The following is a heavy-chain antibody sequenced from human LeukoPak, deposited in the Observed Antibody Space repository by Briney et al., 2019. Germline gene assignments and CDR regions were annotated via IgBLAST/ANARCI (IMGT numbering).Heavy chain of an antibody. CDR2: INHSGST. CDR1: GGSFSGYY. D-gene: IGHD6-13*01. J-gene: IGHJ5*02. CDR3: ARGLAFIAAAAKVCWFDP. V-gene: IGHV4-34*01. Sequence: PSETLSLTCAVYGGSFSGYYWSWIRQPPGKGLEWIGEINHSGSTNYNPSLKSRVTISVDTSKNQFSLKLSSVTAADTAVYYCARGLAFIAAAAKVCWFDPWGQGTLVTVSS.